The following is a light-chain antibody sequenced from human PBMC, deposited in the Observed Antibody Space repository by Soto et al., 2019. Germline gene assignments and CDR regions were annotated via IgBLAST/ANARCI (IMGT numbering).Light chain of an antibody. CDR2: FAS. Sequence: DIQMTQSPSSLSASVGDSVTITCRASQSIANYLSWYQHIPGKAPKLLIYFASSTQSGVPSRFSGSGSGTDFTLTITSLLPEDFATYLCLQTYSSPLTFGGGTKVEIK. CDR1: QSIANY. J-gene: IGKJ4*01. V-gene: IGKV1-39*01. CDR3: LQTYSSPLT.